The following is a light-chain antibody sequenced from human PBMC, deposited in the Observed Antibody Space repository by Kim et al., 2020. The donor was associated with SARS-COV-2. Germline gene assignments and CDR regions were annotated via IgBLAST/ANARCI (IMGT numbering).Light chain of an antibody. CDR2: DAS. V-gene: IGKV1-39*01. J-gene: IGKJ1*01. CDR3: QQSDSVPWT. Sequence: DIQMTQSPSSVSASVGDRVTITCRASQSMRSFLNWYKHRPGKAPKLLIYDASTLQSGVPSRFSGSGSGTDFTLTISTLQPEDFATYYCQQSDSVPWTFGQGTKVDIK. CDR1: QSMRSF.